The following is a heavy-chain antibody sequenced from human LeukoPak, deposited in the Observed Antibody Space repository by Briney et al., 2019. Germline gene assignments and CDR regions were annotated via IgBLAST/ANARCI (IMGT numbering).Heavy chain of an antibody. CDR2: IISHGGST. J-gene: IGHJ6*03. Sequence: PGGSLRLSCAASGFTFSGYTLHWVRQAPGKGLEYVSAIISHGGSTHYADSVKGRFTVSRDNSKNTLYLQMDSLRAEDMAVYYCARITMGATRANFDYYCLDAWGKGATVTVSS. CDR3: ARITMGATRANFDYYCLDA. CDR1: GFTFSGYT. D-gene: IGHD3-3*01. V-gene: IGHV3-64*02.